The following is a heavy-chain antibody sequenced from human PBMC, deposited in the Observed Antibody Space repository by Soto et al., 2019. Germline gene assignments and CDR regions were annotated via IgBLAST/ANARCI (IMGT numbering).Heavy chain of an antibody. Sequence: PGQSLKISFKGSGYSFTSYWIGWVRQMPGKGLEGMGIIYPGDSDTRYSPSFQGQVTISADKSISTAYLQWSSLKASDTAMYYCARHRHSSSPEDYWGQGTLVTVSS. CDR3: ARHRHSSSPEDY. J-gene: IGHJ4*02. V-gene: IGHV5-51*01. CDR1: GYSFTSYW. D-gene: IGHD6-6*01. CDR2: IYPGDSDT.